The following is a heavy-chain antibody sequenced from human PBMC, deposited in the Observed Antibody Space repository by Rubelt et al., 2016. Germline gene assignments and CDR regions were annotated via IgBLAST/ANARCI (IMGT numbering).Heavy chain of an antibody. CDR1: GGSISRGNW. CDR2: IFHSGST. V-gene: IGHV4-4*02. J-gene: IGHJ5*02. CDR3: ARLSTGMRFDP. Sequence: QLQLQDSGPGPVTPSGTLSLTCAVSGGSISRGNWWSWVRQPPGKGLEWIGKIFHSGSTDYNPSLKSRVTMSVDTSKNQSSLTWASATAAGTAVYYWARLSTGMRFDPGGQGALVTVSS. D-gene: IGHD5-18*01.